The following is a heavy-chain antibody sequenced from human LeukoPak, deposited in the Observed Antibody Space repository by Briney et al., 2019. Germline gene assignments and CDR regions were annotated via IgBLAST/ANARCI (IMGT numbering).Heavy chain of an antibody. CDR2: IYPGDSDT. Sequence: GASLKISCKGSGYSFTSYWIGWVRPMPGKGLEGMGIIYPGDSDTRYSPSFQGQVTISADQSISTAYLQWSSLKASDTAMYYCARRPYYYDSSGYYFDYWGQGTLVTVSS. D-gene: IGHD3-22*01. J-gene: IGHJ4*02. CDR3: ARRPYYYDSSGYYFDY. CDR1: GYSFTSYW. V-gene: IGHV5-51*01.